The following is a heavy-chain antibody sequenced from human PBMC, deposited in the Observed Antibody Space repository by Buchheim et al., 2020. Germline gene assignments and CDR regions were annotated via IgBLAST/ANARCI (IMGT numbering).Heavy chain of an antibody. D-gene: IGHD6-19*01. V-gene: IGHV3-23*01. Sequence: EVQLLESGGDLVQPGGSLRLSCAGSGFTSINHALNWVRQAPGKGLEWVSSITGGGVTTYSADSVKGRFTISRDNSRSTLYLQMNSLRAEDTATYFCTRSMAVAGYSFYYYGMDVWGPGTT. CDR2: ITGGGVTT. CDR1: GFTSINHA. J-gene: IGHJ6*02. CDR3: TRSMAVAGYSFYYYGMDV.